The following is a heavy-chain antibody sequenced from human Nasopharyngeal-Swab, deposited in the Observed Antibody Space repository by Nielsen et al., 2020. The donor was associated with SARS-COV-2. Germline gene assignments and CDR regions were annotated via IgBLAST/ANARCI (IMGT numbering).Heavy chain of an antibody. CDR3: AKVPGSSWVDAFDI. V-gene: IGHV3-30*18. D-gene: IGHD6-13*01. CDR2: ISYDGSNK. CDR1: GFIFSSYG. Sequence: GESLTISCAASGFIFSSYGMHWVRQAPGKGLEWVAVISYDGSNKYYADSLKGRFTISKDNSKNTLYLQMNSLRAEDTAVYYCAKVPGSSWVDAFDIWGQGTRVTVSS. J-gene: IGHJ3*02.